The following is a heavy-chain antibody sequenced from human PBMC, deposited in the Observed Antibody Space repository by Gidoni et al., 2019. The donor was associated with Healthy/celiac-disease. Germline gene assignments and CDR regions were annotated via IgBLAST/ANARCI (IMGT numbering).Heavy chain of an antibody. J-gene: IGHJ4*02. D-gene: IGHD2-15*01. Sequence: QVQLVQSGAEVKKPGASVKVSCKASGYTFPSYDINWVRQATGQGLEWMGWMNPNSGNTGYAQKFQGRVTMTRNTSISTAYMELSSLRSEDTAVYYCARGRYCSGGSCLPLDYWGQGTLVTVSS. CDR2: MNPNSGNT. V-gene: IGHV1-8*01. CDR1: GYTFPSYD. CDR3: ARGRYCSGGSCLPLDY.